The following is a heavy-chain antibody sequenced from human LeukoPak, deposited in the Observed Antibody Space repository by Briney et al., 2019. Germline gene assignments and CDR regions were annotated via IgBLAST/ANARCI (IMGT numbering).Heavy chain of an antibody. J-gene: IGHJ5*02. Sequence: SVKVSCKASGGTFSSYAISWVRQAPGPGLEWMGRIIPILGIANYAQKFQGRVTITADKSTSTAYMELSSLRSEDTAVYYCARDGIVVVPAAPFDPWGQGTLVTVSS. CDR2: IIPILGIA. D-gene: IGHD2-2*01. CDR3: ARDGIVVVPAAPFDP. V-gene: IGHV1-69*04. CDR1: GGTFSSYA.